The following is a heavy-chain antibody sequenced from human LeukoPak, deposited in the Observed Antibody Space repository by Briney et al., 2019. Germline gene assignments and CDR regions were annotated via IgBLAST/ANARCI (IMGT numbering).Heavy chain of an antibody. CDR1: GFTFSSYG. D-gene: IGHD3-9*01. Sequence: PGGSLRLSCAASGFTFSSYGMHWIRQAPGKGLEWVAVIWYGGSNKYYADSVKGRFTISRDNSKNTLYLQMNSLRAEDTAVYYCARSHPYDILTGYPDYWGQGTLVTVSS. V-gene: IGHV3-33*01. J-gene: IGHJ4*02. CDR2: IWYGGSNK. CDR3: ARSHPYDILTGYPDY.